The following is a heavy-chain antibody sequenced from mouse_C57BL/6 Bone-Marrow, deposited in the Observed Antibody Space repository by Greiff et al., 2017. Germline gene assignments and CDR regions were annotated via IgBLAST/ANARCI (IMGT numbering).Heavy chain of an antibody. CDR2: IDPSDSYT. V-gene: IGHV1-69*01. CDR1: GYTFTSYW. D-gene: IGHD1-1*02. J-gene: IGHJ4*01. CDR3: AILSMDY. Sequence: QVPLQQPGAELVMPGASVKLSCKASGYTFTSYWMHWVKQRPGQGLEWIGEIDPSDSYTNYNQKFKGKSTLTVDKSSSTAYMQLSSLTSEDSAVYYCAILSMDYWGQGTSVTGSS.